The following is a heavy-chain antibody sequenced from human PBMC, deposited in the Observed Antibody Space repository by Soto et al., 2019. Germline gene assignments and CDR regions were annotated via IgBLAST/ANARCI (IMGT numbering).Heavy chain of an antibody. D-gene: IGHD1-26*01. CDR3: ARGGSVGLRGPAFDI. J-gene: IGHJ3*02. Sequence: GGSLRLSCAASGFTFSSYDMHWVRQATGKGLEWVSAIGTAGDTYYPGSVKGRFTISRENAKNSLYLQMNSLRAGDTAVYYCARGGSVGLRGPAFDIWGQGTMVTVSS. CDR1: GFTFSSYD. V-gene: IGHV3-13*01. CDR2: IGTAGDT.